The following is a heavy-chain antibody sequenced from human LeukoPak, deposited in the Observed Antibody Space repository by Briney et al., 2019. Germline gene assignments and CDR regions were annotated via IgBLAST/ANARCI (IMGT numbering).Heavy chain of an antibody. CDR3: ARYSSNWYVGD. D-gene: IGHD6-13*01. CDR2: ISSSSSYI. V-gene: IGHV3-21*01. Sequence: AGGSLRLSCAASGFTFSSYSMNWVRQAPGKGLEWVSSISSSSSYIYYADSVKGRSTISRDNAKNSLYLQMNSLRAEDTAVYYCARYSSNWYVGDWGQGTLVTVSS. CDR1: GFTFSSYS. J-gene: IGHJ4*02.